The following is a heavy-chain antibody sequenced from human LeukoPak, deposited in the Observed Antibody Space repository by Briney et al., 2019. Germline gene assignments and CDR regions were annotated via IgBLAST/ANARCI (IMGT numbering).Heavy chain of an antibody. CDR2: IIPIFGTA. J-gene: IGHJ4*02. Sequence: ASVKVSCKASGGTFSSYAISWVRQAPGQGLEWMGGIIPIFGTANYAQKFQGRVTITTDESTSTAYMELSSLRSEDTAVYYCAGSTTYYYDSSGYYYFDYWGQGTLVTVSS. D-gene: IGHD3-22*01. CDR3: AGSTTYYYDSSGYYYFDY. CDR1: GGTFSSYA. V-gene: IGHV1-69*05.